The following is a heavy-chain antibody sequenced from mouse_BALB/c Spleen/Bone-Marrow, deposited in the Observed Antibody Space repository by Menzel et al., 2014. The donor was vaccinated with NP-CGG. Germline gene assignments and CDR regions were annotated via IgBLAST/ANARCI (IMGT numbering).Heavy chain of an antibody. Sequence: VQLQQPGPELVKPGASVKMSCKASGYTFTSYVMHWVKQKPGQGLEWIGYINPYNDGTKYNEKFKGKATLTSDKSSSTAYMELSSLTSEDSAVYYCAREGGYYGSLYAMDYWGQGTSVTVSS. CDR3: AREGGYYGSLYAMDY. D-gene: IGHD1-1*01. V-gene: IGHV1-14*01. CDR2: INPYNDGT. CDR1: GYTFTSYV. J-gene: IGHJ4*01.